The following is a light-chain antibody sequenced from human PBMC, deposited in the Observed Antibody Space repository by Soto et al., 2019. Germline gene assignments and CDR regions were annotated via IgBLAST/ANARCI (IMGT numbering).Light chain of an antibody. Sequence: EIVLTQSPGLLSLSPGERATLSCRASQSVSSSYLAWYQQKPGQAPRLLIYGASNRATGIPDRLSASGSKTDFTLTISRLEPEDFAVYYCQQYGSSPPYTFGQGTKLEIK. CDR3: QQYGSSPPYT. CDR1: QSVSSSY. V-gene: IGKV3-20*01. J-gene: IGKJ2*01. CDR2: GAS.